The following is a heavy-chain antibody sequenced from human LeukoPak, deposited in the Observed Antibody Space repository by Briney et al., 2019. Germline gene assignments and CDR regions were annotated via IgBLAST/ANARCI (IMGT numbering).Heavy chain of an antibody. V-gene: IGHV1-69*04. CDR1: GGTFSSYA. CDR3: ARMGCGGDCYSIDY. CDR2: IIPILGIA. J-gene: IGHJ4*02. D-gene: IGHD2-21*02. Sequence: ASVKVSCKASGGTFSSYAISWVRQAPGQGFEWMGRIIPILGIANYAQKFQGRVTITADKSTSTAYMELSSLRSEDTAVYYCARMGCGGDCYSIDYWGQGTLVTVSS.